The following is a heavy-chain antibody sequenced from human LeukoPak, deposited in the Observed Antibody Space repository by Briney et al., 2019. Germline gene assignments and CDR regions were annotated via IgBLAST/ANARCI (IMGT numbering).Heavy chain of an antibody. V-gene: IGHV3-48*01. J-gene: IGHJ5*02. CDR1: GFTFSSYS. Sequence: GGSLRLSCAASGFTFSSYSMNWVRQAPGKGLEWVSYISTSGSTIYYADSVKGRFAISRDNAKNSLYLQMTSLRVEDTAVYYCARGIRFDPWGQGTLVTVSS. CDR3: ARGIRFDP. CDR2: ISTSGSTI.